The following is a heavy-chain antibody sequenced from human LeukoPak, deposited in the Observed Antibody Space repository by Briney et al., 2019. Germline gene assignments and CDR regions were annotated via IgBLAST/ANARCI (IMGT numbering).Heavy chain of an antibody. CDR3: ARLKYSSGWYPFDY. V-gene: IGHV4-59*08. CDR1: GGSISSYY. J-gene: IGHJ4*02. CDR2: IYYTGNT. Sequence: SETLSLTRTVSGGSISSYYWSWIRQPPGKGLEWIGYIYYTGNTNYNPSLNSRVTISPDTSKNQFSLKLSSVTAADTAVYYCARLKYSSGWYPFDYWGQGILVTVSS. D-gene: IGHD6-19*01.